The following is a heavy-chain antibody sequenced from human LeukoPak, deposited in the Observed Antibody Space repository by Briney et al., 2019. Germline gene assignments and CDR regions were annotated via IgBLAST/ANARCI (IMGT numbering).Heavy chain of an antibody. CDR1: GYSISSGYY. Sequence: PSETLSLTCSVSGYSISSGYYWGWIRQPPGKGLEWIGSIYQGGSTYYNPSLKSRVTISVDTSKNQFSLKLSSVTAADTAVYYCARLAWGRLDYWGQGTLVTVSS. CDR3: ARLAWGRLDY. J-gene: IGHJ4*02. D-gene: IGHD7-27*01. V-gene: IGHV4-38-2*02. CDR2: IYQGGST.